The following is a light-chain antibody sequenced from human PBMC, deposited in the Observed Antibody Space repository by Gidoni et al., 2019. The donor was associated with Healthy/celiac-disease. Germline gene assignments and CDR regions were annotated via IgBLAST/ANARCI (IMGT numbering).Light chain of an antibody. J-gene: IGKJ4*01. V-gene: IGKV3-20*01. Sequence: IVLTQSPGTLSLSPGERATLSCRASQSVSSSYLAVYQQKPGQSPSLIIYGASSRATGIPDRCSGSGSCADFTLTISRLEPEDFAVYYCQQYGSSPALTFGGGAKVEIK. CDR1: QSVSSSY. CDR2: GAS. CDR3: QQYGSSPALT.